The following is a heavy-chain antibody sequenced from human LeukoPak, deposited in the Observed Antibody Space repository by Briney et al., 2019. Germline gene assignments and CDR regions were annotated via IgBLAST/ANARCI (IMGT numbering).Heavy chain of an antibody. V-gene: IGHV3-20*01. Sequence: RGSLRLSCAASRFTFDDYGMSWVRQAPGKGLEWVSGINWNGGSTGYADSVKGRFTISRDNAKNSLYLQMNSLRAEDTALYHCARYDFWSSYSSSPYYYYMDVWGKGTTVTVSS. CDR1: RFTFDDYG. CDR2: INWNGGST. J-gene: IGHJ6*03. CDR3: ARYDFWSSYSSSPYYYYMDV. D-gene: IGHD3-3*01.